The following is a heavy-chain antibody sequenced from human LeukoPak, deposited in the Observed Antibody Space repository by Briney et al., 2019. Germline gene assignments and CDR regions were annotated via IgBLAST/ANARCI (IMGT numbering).Heavy chain of an antibody. D-gene: IGHD2-15*01. Sequence: KASETLSLTCTVSGGSISSYYWSWIRQPPGKGLEWIGYIYYSGSTNYNPSLKSRVTISVDTSKNQFSLKLSSVTAADTAVYYCARASGGSCYDYWGQGTLVTVSS. CDR1: GGSISSYY. V-gene: IGHV4-59*01. J-gene: IGHJ4*02. CDR3: ARASGGSCYDY. CDR2: IYYSGST.